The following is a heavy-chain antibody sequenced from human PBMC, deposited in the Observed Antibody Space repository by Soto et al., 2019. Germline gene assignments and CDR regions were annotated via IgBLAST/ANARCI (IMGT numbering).Heavy chain of an antibody. CDR2: INPNSGGT. Sequence: QVQLVQSGAEVKKPGASVKVSCKASGYTFTGYYMHWVRQAPGQGLEWMGWINPNSGGTNYAQKFQGWVTMTRDTSISTAYMELSRLRSDDTAVYYCARARGCSSTSCCALPYGPYYYGMDVWGQGTTVTVSS. V-gene: IGHV1-2*04. D-gene: IGHD2-2*01. CDR3: ARARGCSSTSCCALPYGPYYYGMDV. J-gene: IGHJ6*02. CDR1: GYTFTGYY.